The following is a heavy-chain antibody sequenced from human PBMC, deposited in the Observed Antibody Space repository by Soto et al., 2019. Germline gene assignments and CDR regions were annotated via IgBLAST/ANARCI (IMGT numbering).Heavy chain of an antibody. CDR3: AKDLGRYDRSFDY. V-gene: IGHV3-23*01. D-gene: IGHD3-3*01. J-gene: IGHJ4*02. Sequence: EVQLLESGGGWVQPGGSLRRSCAASGITFSRYAMSWVRQAPGKGLEWVSAISGTGGSTYYADSVKGRFTISRDNSKNTLYLQMTSLRAEDTAVYYCAKDLGRYDRSFDYWGQGTLVTVSS. CDR2: ISGTGGST. CDR1: GITFSRYA.